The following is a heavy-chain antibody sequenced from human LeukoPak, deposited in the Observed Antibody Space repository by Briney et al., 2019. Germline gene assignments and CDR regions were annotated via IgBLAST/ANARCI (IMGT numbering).Heavy chain of an antibody. CDR3: ARDRYCGGDCYAGAFDI. CDR2: ISYDGTNK. V-gene: IGHV3-30-3*01. J-gene: IGHJ3*02. CDR1: GFTFNSYA. D-gene: IGHD2-21*02. Sequence: GRSLRLSCAASGFTFNSYAMHWVRQAPGKGLEWVAVISYDGTNKYYADSVKGRFTISRDYSKNTLYLQMNSLRAEDTAVYYCARDRYCGGDCYAGAFDIWGQGTMVTVSS.